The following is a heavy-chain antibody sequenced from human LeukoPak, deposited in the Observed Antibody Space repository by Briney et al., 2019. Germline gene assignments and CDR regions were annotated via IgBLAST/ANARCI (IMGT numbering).Heavy chain of an antibody. V-gene: IGHV4-59*08. CDR1: GGYLYNYY. Sequence: SETLSLTCTVSGGYLYNYYWGWIPQAAGRGLEWIAYSYYSGGTNYNSSLKSRVTISVDTSKNQFSLKVTSLTAGDTAIYYCVRHGESGRHHAYFDYWGHGALVTVSS. D-gene: IGHD3-10*01. J-gene: IGHJ4*01. CDR3: VRHGESGRHHAYFDY. CDR2: SYYSGGT.